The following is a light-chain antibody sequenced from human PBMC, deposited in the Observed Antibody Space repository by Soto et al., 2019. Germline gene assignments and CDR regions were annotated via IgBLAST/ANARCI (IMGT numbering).Light chain of an antibody. CDR2: GAS. CDR3: QQYNNLPPQT. CDR1: RSVSSN. V-gene: IGKV3-15*01. Sequence: EIMMTQSPAALSVYPGERATLSCRASRSVSSNLAWYQQKPGQAPRLLIYGASTRATGIPARFSGSGSGTEFTLTISSLQSEDFAVYYCQQYNNLPPQTFGQGTKVDI. J-gene: IGKJ1*01.